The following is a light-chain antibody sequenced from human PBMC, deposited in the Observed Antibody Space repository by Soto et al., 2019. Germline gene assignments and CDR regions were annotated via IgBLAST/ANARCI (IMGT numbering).Light chain of an antibody. J-gene: IGLJ1*01. V-gene: IGLV2-14*01. Sequence: QSALTQPASVSGSPGQSITISCTGTSSDVGAYDYLSWYQQHPGKAPKVIIYEGTNRPSGVSSRFSGSKSGNTASLIISGLQAEDEADYYCSSYTSSNSYVFGAGTKVTVL. CDR1: SSDVGAYDY. CDR2: EGT. CDR3: SSYTSSNSYV.